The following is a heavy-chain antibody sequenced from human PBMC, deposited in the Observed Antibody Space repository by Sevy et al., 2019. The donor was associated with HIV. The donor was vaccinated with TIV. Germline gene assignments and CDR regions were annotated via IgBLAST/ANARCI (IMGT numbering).Heavy chain of an antibody. V-gene: IGHV3-30*04. J-gene: IGHJ4*02. Sequence: GGSLRLPCAASGFTFSSYAMHWVRQAPGKGLEWVAVISYDGSNKYYADSVKGRFTISRDNSKNTLYLQMNSLRAEDTAVYYCAGGGMVATFYYWGQGTLVTVSS. CDR3: AGGGMVATFYY. CDR2: ISYDGSNK. D-gene: IGHD5-12*01. CDR1: GFTFSSYA.